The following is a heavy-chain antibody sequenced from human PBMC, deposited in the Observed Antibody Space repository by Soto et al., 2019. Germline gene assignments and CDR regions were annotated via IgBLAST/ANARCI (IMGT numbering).Heavy chain of an antibody. CDR1: GYTFTSYG. CDR3: ARALYYYGDSGFAY. D-gene: IGHD3-10*01. J-gene: IGHJ4*02. Sequence: QVRLEQSGPEVKKTGASVRVSCKASGYTFTSYGISWVRQAPGQGLEGMGWINIYSGDANYARSFQDRVTMTIDTATNPVCMEMRTLRSDDTAVYYCARALYYYGDSGFAYWGQGALVTVSS. V-gene: IGHV1-18*01. CDR2: INIYSGDA.